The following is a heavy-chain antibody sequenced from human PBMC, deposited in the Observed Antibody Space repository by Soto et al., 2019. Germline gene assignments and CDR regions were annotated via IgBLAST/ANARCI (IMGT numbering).Heavy chain of an antibody. D-gene: IGHD6-19*01. CDR3: AKETIPVGGPNYFDY. Sequence: QVQLVESGGGVVQPGRPLRLSCAASGFIFSTYGMHWVRQALGKGLEWVAVISHDGRAEYYADSVKGRFTISRDNSDNTLFLQMNSLRAEDTAVYYCAKETIPVGGPNYFDYWGQGTLVTVSS. J-gene: IGHJ4*02. CDR2: ISHDGRAE. V-gene: IGHV3-30*18. CDR1: GFIFSTYG.